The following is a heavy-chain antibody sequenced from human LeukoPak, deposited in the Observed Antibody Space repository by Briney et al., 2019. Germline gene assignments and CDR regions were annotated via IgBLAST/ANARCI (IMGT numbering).Heavy chain of an antibody. CDR2: TYYRSRSYS. Sequence: SQTLSLTLAISGDSVSCTNSPWNWTTQSPSRGLEWLGRTYYRSRSYSEYARSVKSRITSDPYTSKYQFCLQLNSVTTADAAVYYCARTKGHLDLWGRGTLVTVSS. D-gene: IGHD2-8*01. CDR1: GDSVSCTNSP. V-gene: IGHV6-1*01. CDR3: ARTKGHLDL. J-gene: IGHJ2*01.